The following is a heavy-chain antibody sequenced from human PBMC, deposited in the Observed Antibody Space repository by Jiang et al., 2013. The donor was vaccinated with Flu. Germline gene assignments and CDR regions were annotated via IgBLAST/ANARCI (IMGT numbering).Heavy chain of an antibody. CDR3: ARLESGYRTNDAFDI. CDR1: GGTFSSYA. J-gene: IGHJ3*02. D-gene: IGHD6-25*01. Sequence: GAEVKKPGSSVKVSCKASGGTFSSYAISWVRQAPGQGLEWMGGIIPIFGTANYAQKFQGRVTITADESTSTAYMELSSLRSEDTAVYYRARLESGYRTNDAFDIWGQGTMVTVSS. CDR2: IIPIFGTA. V-gene: IGHV1-69*01.